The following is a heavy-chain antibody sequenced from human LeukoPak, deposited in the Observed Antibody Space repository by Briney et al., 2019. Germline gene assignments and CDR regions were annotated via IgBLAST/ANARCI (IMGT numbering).Heavy chain of an antibody. J-gene: IGHJ4*02. CDR1: GFTFSSYG. V-gene: IGHV3-23*01. CDR3: AKVREDGYYFDY. CDR2: ISGSGGST. Sequence: PGGSLRLSCAASGFTFSSYGMSWVRQAPGKGLEWVSAISGSGGSTYYADSVKGRFTISRDNSKNTLYLQMNSLRAEDTAVYYCAKVREDGYYFDYWGQGTLVTVSS. D-gene: IGHD3-3*01.